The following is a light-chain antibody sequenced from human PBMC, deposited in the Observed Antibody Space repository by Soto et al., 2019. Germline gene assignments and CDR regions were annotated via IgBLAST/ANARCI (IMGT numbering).Light chain of an antibody. Sequence: DMQMTQAPASLSSSLVDIVSITCRASQSISSYLNWYQQKPGKAPKLLIYAASSLQSGVPSRFSGSGSGTDFTLTISSLQPEDFATYYCQLSYSTPGSFGQGTRLEIK. J-gene: IGKJ5*01. V-gene: IGKV1-39*01. CDR3: QLSYSTPGS. CDR1: QSISSY. CDR2: AAS.